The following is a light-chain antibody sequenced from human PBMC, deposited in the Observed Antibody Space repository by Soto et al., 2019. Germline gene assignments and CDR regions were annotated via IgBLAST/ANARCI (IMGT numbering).Light chain of an antibody. J-gene: IGKJ1*01. CDR1: QSVRSD. CDR3: QQYNNWPPWT. CDR2: GAS. V-gene: IGKV3-15*01. Sequence: EVVMTQSPATLSVSPGERVTLSCRASQSVRSDLAWYQQKPGQAPRLLIYGASTRATDIPDRFSGSGSGTEFTLTISGLQSEDFAVYYCQQYNNWPPWTFGQGTKVDIK.